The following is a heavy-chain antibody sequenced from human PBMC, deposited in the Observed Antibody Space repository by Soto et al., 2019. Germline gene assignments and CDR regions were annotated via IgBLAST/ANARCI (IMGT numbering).Heavy chain of an antibody. CDR1: GFTVSSSY. Sequence: GGSLRLSCAASGFTVSSSYINWVRQAPGKGLEWVSVIYSGGDTYYADSVKGRFTISKDNSKSTLYLQMNSLRAEDTAVYYCATGWYDRSHFDSWGQGTLVTVSS. V-gene: IGHV3-66*01. CDR3: ATGWYDRSHFDS. D-gene: IGHD6-19*01. J-gene: IGHJ4*02. CDR2: IYSGGDT.